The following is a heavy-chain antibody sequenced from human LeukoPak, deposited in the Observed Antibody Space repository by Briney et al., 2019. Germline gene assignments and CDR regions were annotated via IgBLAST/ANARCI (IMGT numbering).Heavy chain of an antibody. CDR1: GFTFNSYG. Sequence: GGSLRLSCAASGFTFNSYGLHWVRQAPGMGLEWVAFIYYDGRNKYYTDSVKGQFTISRDNSKNTVYLQMNSLRTEDTALYYCVKDQSKVFGYFDLWGRGTLVTVSS. V-gene: IGHV3-30*02. CDR2: IYYDGRNK. J-gene: IGHJ2*01. CDR3: VKDQSKVFGYFDL.